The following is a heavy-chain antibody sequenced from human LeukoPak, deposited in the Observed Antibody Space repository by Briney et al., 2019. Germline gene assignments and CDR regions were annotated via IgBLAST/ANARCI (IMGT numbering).Heavy chain of an antibody. Sequence: GGSLRLSCAASGFTFSNYYMSWIRQAPGKGLEWVSYISSIGSTIYYANSVQGRFTISRDNAKNSLYLQMNSLRAEDTAVYYCAREAGDFWSGYYPKYYFDYWGQGTLVTVSS. D-gene: IGHD3-3*01. CDR3: AREAGDFWSGYYPKYYFDY. CDR1: GFTFSNYY. J-gene: IGHJ4*02. V-gene: IGHV3-11*01. CDR2: ISSIGSTI.